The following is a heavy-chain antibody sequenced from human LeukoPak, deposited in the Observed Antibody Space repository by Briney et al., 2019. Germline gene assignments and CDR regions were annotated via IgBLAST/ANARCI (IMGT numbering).Heavy chain of an antibody. J-gene: IGHJ6*02. D-gene: IGHD6-13*01. CDR1: GYTFTSYY. V-gene: IGHV1-46*01. CDR2: INPSGGST. CDR3: ARENIAAAGNDGYYYYGMDV. Sequence: ASVKVSCKASGYTFTSYYMHWVRQAPGQGLEWMGIINPSGGSTSYAQKFQGRVTMTRDTSTGTVYMELSSLRSEDTAVYYCARENIAAAGNDGYYYYGMDVWGQGTTVTVSS.